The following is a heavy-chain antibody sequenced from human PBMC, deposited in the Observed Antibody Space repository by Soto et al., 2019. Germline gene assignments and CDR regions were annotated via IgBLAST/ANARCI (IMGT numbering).Heavy chain of an antibody. CDR3: TRGKPDWFDP. Sequence: QVQLQQSGPGLVKPSQTLSLTCAISGDSVSSNSAAWNWIRQSPSRGLEWLGRTYYRSKWYNHYAVSVDSRVTINADTSKNQFSLQLNSVTPEDTAVYYCTRGKPDWFDPWGQGTLVTVSS. D-gene: IGHD3-10*01. V-gene: IGHV6-1*01. J-gene: IGHJ5*02. CDR1: GDSVSSNSAA. CDR2: TYYRSKWYN.